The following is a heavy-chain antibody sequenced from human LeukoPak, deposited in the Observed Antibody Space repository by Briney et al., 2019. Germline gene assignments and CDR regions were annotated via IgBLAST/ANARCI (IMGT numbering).Heavy chain of an antibody. CDR1: GGSISSYY. D-gene: IGHD6-6*01. Sequence: PSETLSLTCTVSGGSISSYYWSWIRQPPGKGLEWIGYIYYSGSTNYNPSLKSRVTISVDPSKNQFSLKLSSVTAADTAVYYCASGKLTSIAAPYYYYYGMDVWGQGTTVTVSS. CDR3: ASGKLTSIAAPYYYYYGMDV. CDR2: IYYSGST. V-gene: IGHV4-59*01. J-gene: IGHJ6*02.